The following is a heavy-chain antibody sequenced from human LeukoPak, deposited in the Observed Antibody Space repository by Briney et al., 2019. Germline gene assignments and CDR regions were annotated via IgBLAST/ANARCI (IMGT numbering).Heavy chain of an antibody. Sequence: GGSLRLSCAASGFTFSSYSMNWVRQAPGKGLEWVSSISSSSSYIYYADSVKGRFTISRDNAKNSLYLQMNSLRAEDAAVYYCARGSGDSSEGGFDYWGQGTLVTVSS. CDR1: GFTFSSYS. D-gene: IGHD3-22*01. V-gene: IGHV3-21*01. CDR2: ISSSSSYI. J-gene: IGHJ4*02. CDR3: ARGSGDSSEGGFDY.